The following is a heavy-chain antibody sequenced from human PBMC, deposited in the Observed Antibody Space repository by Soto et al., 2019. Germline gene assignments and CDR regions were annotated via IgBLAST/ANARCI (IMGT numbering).Heavy chain of an antibody. V-gene: IGHV4-39*01. CDR1: GGSISISSYY. D-gene: IGHD6-13*01. Sequence: SEPLSLTCPVSGGSISISSYYWGWIRQPPGKGLEWIGSIYYSGSTYYNPSLKSRFTISVDTSKNQFSLKLSSVTAEEKAVYYFERRGDSYSSSCYTYYYYGMNVWVQGTTVT. J-gene: IGHJ6*02. CDR2: IYYSGST. CDR3: ERRGDSYSSSCYTYYYYGMNV.